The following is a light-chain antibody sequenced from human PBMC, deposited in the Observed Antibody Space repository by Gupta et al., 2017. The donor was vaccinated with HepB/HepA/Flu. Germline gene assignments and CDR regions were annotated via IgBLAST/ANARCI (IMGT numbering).Light chain of an antibody. CDR2: GNN. CDR3: QSYDSSLSGVV. Sequence: QSVLTQPPSVSGAPGQRVTISCTGSSSNIGAGYDVHWYQQLPGTAPKLLIYGNNNRPPGVPDRFSGSKSGTSASLAITGLQAEDEADYYCQSYDSSLSGVVFGGGTKLTVL. CDR1: SSNIGAGYD. J-gene: IGLJ2*01. V-gene: IGLV1-40*01.